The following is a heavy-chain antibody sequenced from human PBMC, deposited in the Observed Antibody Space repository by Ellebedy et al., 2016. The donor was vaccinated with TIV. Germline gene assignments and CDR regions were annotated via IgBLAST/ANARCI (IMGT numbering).Heavy chain of an antibody. Sequence: SETLSLTCTVSGGSVSSSSYYWGWIRQPPGKGLEWLGSMYFSGSTYYNPSVKSRVTISVDTSKNQFSLKLNSVTAAVTAVYYCAGPPKATISFDAFDIWGQGTMVTVSS. CDR2: MYFSGST. J-gene: IGHJ3*02. V-gene: IGHV4-39*01. D-gene: IGHD5-24*01. CDR3: AGPPKATISFDAFDI. CDR1: GGSVSSSSYY.